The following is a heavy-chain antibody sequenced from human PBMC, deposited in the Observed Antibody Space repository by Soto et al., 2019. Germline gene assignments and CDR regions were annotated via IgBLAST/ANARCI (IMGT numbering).Heavy chain of an antibody. CDR3: ATSPLKGGGGFGGYFDY. V-gene: IGHV2-5*02. CDR1: GFSLSTSGVG. J-gene: IGHJ4*02. D-gene: IGHD3-16*01. CDR2: IYWDDDK. Sequence: QITLKESGPPLVKPTQTLTLTCTFSGFSLSTSGVGVGWIRQPPGKALEWLALIYWDDDKRYSPSLKSRLTIPKDTPKNQGVLTMTNMDPVDTATYYCATSPLKGGGGFGGYFDYWGQGTLVTVSS.